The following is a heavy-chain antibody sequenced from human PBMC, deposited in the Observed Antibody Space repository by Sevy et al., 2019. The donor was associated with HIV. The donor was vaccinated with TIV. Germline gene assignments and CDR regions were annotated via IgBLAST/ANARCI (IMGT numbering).Heavy chain of an antibody. CDR1: GFTFSNYA. D-gene: IGHD3-22*01. Sequence: GGSLRLSYAATGFTFSNYAMHWVRQAPGKGLEWVAIIWSDGAYQYHGDSVKGRFTISRDNSKNTLYLQMNKVRVEDTAVYYCARGGYYYDNAAYYALDSWGQGTLVTVSS. V-gene: IGHV3-33*01. CDR3: ARGGYYYDNAAYYALDS. CDR2: IWSDGAYQ. J-gene: IGHJ4*02.